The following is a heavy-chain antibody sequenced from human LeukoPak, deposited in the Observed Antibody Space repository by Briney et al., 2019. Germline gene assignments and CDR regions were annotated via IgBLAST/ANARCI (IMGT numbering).Heavy chain of an antibody. V-gene: IGHV3-30*09. D-gene: IGHD2/OR15-2a*01. CDR3: ARARGRWPLLPLDF. J-gene: IGHJ4*02. Sequence: GGSLRLSCAASGFSFSNFAIHWVRQAPGKGLEWLAVISHDGGTKHYADSVKGRFAISRDNSNNSLSLQMNSLSAEDTAVYYCARARGRWPLLPLDFWSQGTLVTVSS. CDR2: ISHDGGTK. CDR1: GFSFSNFA.